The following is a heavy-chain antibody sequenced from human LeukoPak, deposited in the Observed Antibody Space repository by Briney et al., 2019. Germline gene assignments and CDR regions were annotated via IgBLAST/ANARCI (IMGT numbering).Heavy chain of an antibody. Sequence: PSETLSLTCAVYGGSFSGYYWSWIRQPPGKGLEWIGEINHSGSTNYNPSLKSRVTISVDTSKNQFSLKLSSVTAADTAVYYCARGPTYYDFWSVTAFDYWGQGTLVTVSS. J-gene: IGHJ4*02. CDR2: INHSGST. CDR3: ARGPTYYDFWSVTAFDY. CDR1: GGSFSGYY. V-gene: IGHV4-34*01. D-gene: IGHD3-3*01.